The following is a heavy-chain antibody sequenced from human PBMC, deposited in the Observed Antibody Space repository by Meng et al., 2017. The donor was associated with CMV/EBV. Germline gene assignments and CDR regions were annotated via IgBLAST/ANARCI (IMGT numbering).Heavy chain of an antibody. Sequence: GESLKISCAASGFTFSSYWMSWVRQAPGKGLEWVANIKQDGSEKYYVDSVKGRFTISRDNSKNTLYLQMNSLRAEDTAVYYCAKDRLNLFTEYQLPATHFDYWGQGTLVTVSS. CDR1: GFTFSSYW. V-gene: IGHV3-7*03. CDR2: IKQDGSEK. D-gene: IGHD2-2*01. J-gene: IGHJ4*02. CDR3: AKDRLNLFTEYQLPATHFDY.